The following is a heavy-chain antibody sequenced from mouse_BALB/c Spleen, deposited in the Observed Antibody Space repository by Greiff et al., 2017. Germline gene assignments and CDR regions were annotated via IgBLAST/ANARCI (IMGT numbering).Heavy chain of an antibody. Sequence: QGESGGGLVQPGGSRKLSCAASGFTFSSFGMHWVRQAPAKGLEWVAYISSGSSTIYYADTVKGRFTISRDNPKNTLFLQRTSLRSEDTAMYYCARVRGGVVAFDYWGQGTTLTVSS. V-gene: IGHV5-17*02. CDR2: ISSGSSTI. CDR1: GFTFSSFG. J-gene: IGHJ2*01. CDR3: ARVRGGVVAFDY. D-gene: IGHD1-1*01.